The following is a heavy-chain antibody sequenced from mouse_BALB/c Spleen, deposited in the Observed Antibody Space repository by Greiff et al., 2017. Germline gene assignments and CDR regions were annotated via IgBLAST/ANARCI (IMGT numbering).Heavy chain of an antibody. D-gene: IGHD2-14*01. CDR3: ARGAGYDAWFAY. CDR1: GFSLTSYG. V-gene: IGHV2-9*02. Sequence: VNVVESGPGLVAPSQSLSITCTVSGFSLTSYGVHWVRQPPGKGLEWLGVIWAGGSTNYNSALMSRLSISKDNSKSQVFLKMNSLQTDDTAMYYCARGAGYDAWFAYWGQGTLVTVSA. CDR2: IWAGGST. J-gene: IGHJ3*01.